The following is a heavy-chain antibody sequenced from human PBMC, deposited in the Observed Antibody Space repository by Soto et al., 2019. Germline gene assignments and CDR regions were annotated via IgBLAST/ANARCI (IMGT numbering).Heavy chain of an antibody. V-gene: IGHV4-4*07. D-gene: IGHD4-17*01. Sequence: QMQVQESRPGLVKPSETLSLTCSVSGGSMSKFYWSWIRKTAGKGLEWMGRVYATGTSDYNPSLRSRIAMSVDISKKTFSLRLRSVTAADTGVYYCVRDGSKTLRDCFDPWGQGILVTVSS. CDR1: GGSMSKFY. J-gene: IGHJ5*02. CDR3: VRDGSKTLRDCFDP. CDR2: VYATGTS.